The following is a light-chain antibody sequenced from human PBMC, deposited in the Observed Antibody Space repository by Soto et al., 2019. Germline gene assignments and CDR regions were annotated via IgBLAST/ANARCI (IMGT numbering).Light chain of an antibody. CDR2: DAS. J-gene: IGKJ5*01. CDR3: QQYSNLIT. Sequence: DIQMTQSPSSLFASVGDRVTITCQASQDVSNYLNWYQQKLGKAPKLLIYDASNLETGVPSRFSVSGSGTYVSFAISSVQPEDFATYYCQQYSNLITFGQGTRLEIK. V-gene: IGKV1-33*01. CDR1: QDVSNY.